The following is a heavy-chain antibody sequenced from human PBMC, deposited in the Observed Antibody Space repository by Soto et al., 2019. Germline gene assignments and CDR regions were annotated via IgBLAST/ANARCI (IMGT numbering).Heavy chain of an antibody. D-gene: IGHD2-15*01. CDR1: GFTFRSYA. CDR2: ISYDGSNK. J-gene: IGHJ4*02. CDR3: AREYSSGRSCYYLDY. Sequence: QVQLVESGGGVVQPGRSLRLSCAASGFTFRSYAMHWVRQAPGKGLERVAVISYDGSNKYYADSVKGRFTISRDNSKNTLYLQMNSLRTEDTAVYYCAREYSSGRSCYYLDYWGQGALVTVSS. V-gene: IGHV3-30-3*01.